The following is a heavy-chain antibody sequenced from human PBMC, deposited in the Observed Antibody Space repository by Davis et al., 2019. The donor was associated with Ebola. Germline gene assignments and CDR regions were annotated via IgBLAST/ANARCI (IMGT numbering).Heavy chain of an antibody. V-gene: IGHV5-51*01. CDR3: ARRGFWSGYHFDY. D-gene: IGHD3-3*01. Sequence: GESLKISCKGSGYSFTSYWISWVRQMPGKGLEWMGIIYPGDSDTRYSPSFQGQVTISADKSISTAYLQWSSLKASDTAMYYCARRGFWSGYHFDYWGQGTLVTVSS. CDR1: GYSFTSYW. J-gene: IGHJ4*02. CDR2: IYPGDSDT.